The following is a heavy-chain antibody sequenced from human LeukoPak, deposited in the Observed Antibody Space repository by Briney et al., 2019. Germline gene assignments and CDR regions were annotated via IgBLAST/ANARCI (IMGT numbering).Heavy chain of an antibody. CDR3: AIGDWRDRYCSSTSCYHFDY. CDR2: INPSGGST. D-gene: IGHD2-2*01. J-gene: IGHJ4*02. Sequence: ASVKVSCKASGYTFTSYYMHWVRQAPGQGLEWMGIINPSGGSTSYAQKFQGRVTMTRDTSTSTVYMELSSLRSEDTAVYYCAIGDWRDRYCSSTSCYHFDYWGQGTLVTVSS. V-gene: IGHV1-46*01. CDR1: GYTFTSYY.